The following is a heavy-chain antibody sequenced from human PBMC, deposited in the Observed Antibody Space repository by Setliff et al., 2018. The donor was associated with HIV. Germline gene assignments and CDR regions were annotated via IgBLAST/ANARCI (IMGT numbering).Heavy chain of an antibody. CDR3: ARGCWRGSGCSK. CDR2: INHSGST. V-gene: IGHV4-34*01. Sequence: KTSETLSLTCAVYGGSFSGYYWSWIRQPPGKGLEWIGEINHSGSTNYNPSLKSRVTISVDTSKNQFSLKLSSVTAADTAVYYCARGCWRGSGCSKWGQGTLVTVSS. J-gene: IGHJ4*02. CDR1: GGSFSGYY. D-gene: IGHD6-19*01.